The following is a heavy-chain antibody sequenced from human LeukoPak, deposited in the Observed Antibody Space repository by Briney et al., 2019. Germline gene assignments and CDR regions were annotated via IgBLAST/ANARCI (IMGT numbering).Heavy chain of an antibody. CDR1: GFTFSRYW. J-gene: IGHJ1*01. Sequence: PGGSLRLSCVASGFTFSRYWMHWVRQAPGKGLVWVSRIKSDGSTNYAASVTGRFTISRDNAKNTVSLQMNSLRAEDTGVYFCARAPSEIGGYYPEYFRHWGQGTLVTVSS. CDR3: ARAPSEIGGYYPEYFRH. V-gene: IGHV3-74*01. D-gene: IGHD3-22*01. CDR2: IKSDGST.